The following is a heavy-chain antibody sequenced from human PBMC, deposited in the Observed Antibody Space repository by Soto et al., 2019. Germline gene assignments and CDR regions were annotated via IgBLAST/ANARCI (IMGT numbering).Heavy chain of an antibody. Sequence: PGESLKISCKGSGYSFTIYWISWVRQMPGEGLEWMGRIDPSDSYTNYSPSFQGHVTISADKSISTAYLQWSSLKASDTAMYYCARPSGIAARPYGMDVWGQGTTVTVSS. D-gene: IGHD6-6*01. J-gene: IGHJ6*02. CDR2: IDPSDSYT. V-gene: IGHV5-10-1*01. CDR1: GYSFTIYW. CDR3: ARPSGIAARPYGMDV.